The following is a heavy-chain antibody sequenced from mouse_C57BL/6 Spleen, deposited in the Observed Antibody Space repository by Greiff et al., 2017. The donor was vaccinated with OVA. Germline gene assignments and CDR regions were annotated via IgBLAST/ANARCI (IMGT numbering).Heavy chain of an antibody. CDR2: IRLKSDNYAT. CDR1: GFTFSNYW. D-gene: IGHD1-1*01. Sequence: VQLKESGGGLVQPGGSMKLSCVASGFTFSNYWMNWVRQSPEKGLEWVAQIRLKSDNYATHYAESVKGRFTISRDDSKSSVYLQMNNLRAEDTGIYYCTGTTVVAYYAMDYWGQGTSVTVSS. CDR3: TGTTVVAYYAMDY. V-gene: IGHV6-3*01. J-gene: IGHJ4*01.